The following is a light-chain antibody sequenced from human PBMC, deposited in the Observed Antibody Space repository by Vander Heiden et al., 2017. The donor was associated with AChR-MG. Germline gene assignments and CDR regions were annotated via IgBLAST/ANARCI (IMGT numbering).Light chain of an antibody. CDR1: QSVSSN. CDR2: GAS. V-gene: IGKV3-15*01. Sequence: EIVMTQSPATLSVSPGDRATLSCRASQSVSSNLAWYQQRPGQAPRLLIYGASTRATGIPTRFSGGGSGTEFTLTISSLQSEDFGMYYCQQYNNWWTFGRGTKVEI. J-gene: IGKJ1*01. CDR3: QQYNNWWT.